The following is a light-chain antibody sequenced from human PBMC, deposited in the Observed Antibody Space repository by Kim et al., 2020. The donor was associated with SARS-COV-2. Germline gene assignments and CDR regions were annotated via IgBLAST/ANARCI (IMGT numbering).Light chain of an antibody. CDR3: SSYRSSSPYV. Sequence: LSIAISCTGTCSDSRGYNYVSWYQQHPGKAPKLMIYDGSNRPSGGSTRFSGSKSGNTASLTISGLQAEDEADYYCSSYRSSSPYVFGTGTKVTVL. J-gene: IGLJ1*01. V-gene: IGLV2-14*03. CDR2: DGS. CDR1: CSDSRGYNY.